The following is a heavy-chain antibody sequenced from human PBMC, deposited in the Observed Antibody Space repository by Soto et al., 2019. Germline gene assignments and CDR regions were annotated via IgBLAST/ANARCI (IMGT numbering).Heavy chain of an antibody. CDR2: IYYSGST. D-gene: IGHD4-17*01. V-gene: IGHV4-30-4*01. J-gene: IGHJ4*02. CDR3: AANGDYSSDYY. CDR1: GGSISSGDYY. Sequence: TSETLSLTCTVSGGSISSGDYYWSWIRQPPGKGLEWIGYIYYSGSTYYNPSLKSRVTISVDTSKNQFSLKLSSVTAADTAVYYCAANGDYSSDYYWGQGTLVTGSS.